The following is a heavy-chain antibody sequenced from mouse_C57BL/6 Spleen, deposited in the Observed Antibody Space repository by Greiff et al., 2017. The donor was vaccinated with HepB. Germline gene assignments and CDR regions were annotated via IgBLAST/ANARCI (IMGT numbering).Heavy chain of an antibody. D-gene: IGHD1-1*01. CDR3: ARRRIITTVDWYFDV. CDR1: GFTFSDYG. CDR2: ISSGSSTI. J-gene: IGHJ1*03. Sequence: EVKLVESGGGLVKPGGSLKLSCAASGFTFSDYGMHWVRQAPEKGLEWVAYISSGSSTIYYADTVKGRFTISRDNAKNTLFLQMTSLRSEDTAMYYCARRRIITTVDWYFDVWGTGTTVTVSS. V-gene: IGHV5-17*01.